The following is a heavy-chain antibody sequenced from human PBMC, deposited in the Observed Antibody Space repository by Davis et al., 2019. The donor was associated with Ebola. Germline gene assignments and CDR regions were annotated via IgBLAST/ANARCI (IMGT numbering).Heavy chain of an antibody. CDR2: IYHSGST. Sequence: MPSETLSLTCTVSGGSISSSYWWSCRRQPPGKGLEWIGEIYHSGSTNYNPSLKSRVTISVDTSNNQFSLKLSSVTAADTAVYYCASGLLDWFDPWGQGTLVTVSS. D-gene: IGHD2-15*01. CDR1: GGSISSSYW. CDR3: ASGLLDWFDP. V-gene: IGHV4-4*02. J-gene: IGHJ5*02.